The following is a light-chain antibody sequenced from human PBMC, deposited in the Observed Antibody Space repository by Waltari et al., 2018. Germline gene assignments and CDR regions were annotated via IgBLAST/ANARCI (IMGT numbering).Light chain of an antibody. Sequence: QSVLTQPPSVSAAPGQTVAISCSGSSSNIGNNYVSWYQQLPGTAPKLLIYDNNKRPSGIPDRFSCSKSGTSGTLGITGLQTGDEADYYCGTWDSSLNGVIFGGGTKLTVL. J-gene: IGLJ2*01. CDR2: DNN. CDR1: SSNIGNNY. V-gene: IGLV1-51*01. CDR3: GTWDSSLNGVI.